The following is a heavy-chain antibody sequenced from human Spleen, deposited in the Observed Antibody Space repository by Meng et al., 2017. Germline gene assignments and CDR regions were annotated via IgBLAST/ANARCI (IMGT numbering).Heavy chain of an antibody. CDR2: TYYRSKWYN. Sequence: QIQLQEFGPGLVMPSQTVSLPCAISGDSVSSNSAAWNWLRQSPSRGLEWLGRTYYRSKWYNDYAVSVKSRITINPDTSKNQFSLQLNSVTPEDTAVYYCARQEGAFDYWGQGTLVTVSS. J-gene: IGHJ4*02. CDR1: GDSVSSNSAA. D-gene: IGHD3-16*01. V-gene: IGHV6-1*01. CDR3: ARQEGAFDY.